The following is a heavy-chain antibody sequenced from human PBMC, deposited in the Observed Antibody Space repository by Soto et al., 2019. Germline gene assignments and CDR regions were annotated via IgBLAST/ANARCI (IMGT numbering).Heavy chain of an antibody. D-gene: IGHD6-6*01. CDR1: GGTFSSYT. V-gene: IGHV1-69*04. J-gene: IGHJ4*02. Sequence: GASVKVSCKASGGTFSSYTISWVRQAPGQGLEWMGSFILILGIANSEQNFQGRVTIPADNSTSTAYMELSSLRSEDTAVYYCARDPGSSWGQGTLVTVSS. CDR3: ARDPGSS. CDR2: FILILGIA.